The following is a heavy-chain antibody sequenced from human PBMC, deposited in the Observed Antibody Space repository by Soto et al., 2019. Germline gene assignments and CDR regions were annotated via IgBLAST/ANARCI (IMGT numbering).Heavy chain of an antibody. CDR3: ARELGYCNGGNCYMGGAFDF. CDR2: ISGSGDST. Sequence: EVQLWESGGGLVQPGGSLRLSCAASGSTFSSYAMSWVRQAPGKGLEWVSVISGSGDSTYYADSVKGRFTISRDNSKNALYVQMNSLRAEDTAVDYCARELGYCNGGNCYMGGAFDFWGQGTMVTVSS. V-gene: IGHV3-23*01. CDR1: GSTFSSYA. D-gene: IGHD2-15*01. J-gene: IGHJ3*01.